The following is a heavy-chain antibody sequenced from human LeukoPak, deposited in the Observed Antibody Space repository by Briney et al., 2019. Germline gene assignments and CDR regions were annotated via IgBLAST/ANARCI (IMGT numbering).Heavy chain of an antibody. J-gene: IGHJ3*02. CDR2: IVVGSGNT. Sequence: SVKVSCKASGFTFTSSAVQWVRQARGQRLEWIGWIVVGSGNTNYAQKFQERVTITRDMSTSTAYMEPSSLRSEDTAVYYCAAGLRSYDSSGYYAFDIWGQGTMVTVSS. D-gene: IGHD3-22*01. CDR1: GFTFTSSA. V-gene: IGHV1-58*01. CDR3: AAGLRSYDSSGYYAFDI.